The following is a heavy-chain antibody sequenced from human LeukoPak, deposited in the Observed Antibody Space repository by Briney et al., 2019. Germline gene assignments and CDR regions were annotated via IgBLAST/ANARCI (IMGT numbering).Heavy chain of an antibody. CDR1: GFTFSSYS. CDR3: ARDPLSCSSTSCYTSDAFDI. V-gene: IGHV3-21*01. D-gene: IGHD2-2*02. CDR2: ISSSSSYI. Sequence: GGSLRLSCAASGFTFSSYSMNWVRQAPGKGLEWVSSISSSSSYIYYADSVKGRFTISRDNAKNSLYLQMNSLRAEDTAVYYCARDPLSCSSTSCYTSDAFDIWGQGTMVTVSS. J-gene: IGHJ3*02.